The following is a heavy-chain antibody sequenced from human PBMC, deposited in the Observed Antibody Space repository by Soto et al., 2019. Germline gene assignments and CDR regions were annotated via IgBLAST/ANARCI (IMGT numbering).Heavy chain of an antibody. V-gene: IGHV4-4*07. CDR3: AKGRGFYTDNYFDP. J-gene: IGHJ5*02. D-gene: IGHD5-12*01. Sequence: QLQLLESGPGLVKPSETPSLTCSVSLDSISNSYWTWIRQPAGKGLEWIGHIYSSGNANYNTSLKIRVTMSLDTSKNQFSLSLKAVTVADTAIYYCAKGRGFYTDNYFDPWGQGTQLTVSS. CDR2: IYSSGNA. CDR1: LDSISNSY.